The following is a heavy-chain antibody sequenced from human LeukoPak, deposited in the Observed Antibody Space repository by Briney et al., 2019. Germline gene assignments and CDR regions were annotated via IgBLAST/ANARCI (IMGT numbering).Heavy chain of an antibody. D-gene: IGHD3-22*01. CDR2: ISTTSGNI. V-gene: IGHV3-21*01. Sequence: GGSLRLSCAASGFTFSSYSMNWVRQAPGKGLEWVAAISTTSGNIYYADSVKGRFTISRDNSKNTLYLQMNSLRAEDTAMYYCARQYYYENSGPGDVWGKGTTVTVSS. CDR3: ARQYYYENSGPGDV. J-gene: IGHJ6*04. CDR1: GFTFSSYS.